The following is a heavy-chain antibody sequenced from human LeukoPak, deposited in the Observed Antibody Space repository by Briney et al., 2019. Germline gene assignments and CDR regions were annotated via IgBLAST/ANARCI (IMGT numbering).Heavy chain of an antibody. D-gene: IGHD6-13*01. CDR1: GFTFSSYG. V-gene: IGHV3-23*01. CDR2: ISGSGGST. J-gene: IGHJ4*02. CDR3: AKVYRSSWYFDY. Sequence: GGSLRLSCAASGFTFSSYGMSWVRQAPGKGLEWVSAISGSGGSTYYADSVKGRFTISRDNSKNTLYLQMNSLRAEDTAVYYCAKVYRSSWYFDYWGQGTLVTVSS.